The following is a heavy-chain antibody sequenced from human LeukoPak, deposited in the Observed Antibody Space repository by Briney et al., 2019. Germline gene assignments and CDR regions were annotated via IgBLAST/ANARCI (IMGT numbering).Heavy chain of an antibody. Sequence: GGSLRLSCAASGFTVSSNYMSWVRQAPGKGLEWVSAISESGSSTYYADSVKGRFTISRDNSKNTLYLQMNSLRAEDTAVYYCAKGHGGSYQIDYWGQGTLVTVSS. CDR1: GFTVSSNY. CDR3: AKGHGGSYQIDY. CDR2: ISESGSST. V-gene: IGHV3-23*01. J-gene: IGHJ4*02. D-gene: IGHD1-26*01.